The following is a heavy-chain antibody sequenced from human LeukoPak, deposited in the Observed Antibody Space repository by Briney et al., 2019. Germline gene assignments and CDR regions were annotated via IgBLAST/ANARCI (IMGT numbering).Heavy chain of an antibody. CDR1: GFTFRNYA. CDR3: AREYYDSSGSKRSAFDI. J-gene: IGHJ3*02. Sequence: GSSLRLSCAASGFTFRNYAMHWVRQAPGKGLEWVAVISYDGSNKYYADSVKGRFTISRDNSKNTLDLQMNSLRAEDTAVYYCAREYYDSSGSKRSAFDIWGQGTMVTVSS. D-gene: IGHD3-22*01. CDR2: ISYDGSNK. V-gene: IGHV3-30-3*01.